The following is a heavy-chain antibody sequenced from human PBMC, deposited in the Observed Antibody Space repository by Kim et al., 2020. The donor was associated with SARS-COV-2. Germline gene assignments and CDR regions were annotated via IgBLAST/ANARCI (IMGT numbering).Heavy chain of an antibody. CDR1: GFTFGRYA. CDR3: EASEY. J-gene: IGHJ4*02. CDR2: ISDGGVRK. Sequence: GGSLRLSCEAYGFTFGRYAMSWARQAPGKGLEWVSNISDGGVRKHYADSVKGRFTISRDNSKSTLFLHMNSLRAEDTAVYYCEASEYWGQGSLVTVSS. V-gene: IGHV3-23*01.